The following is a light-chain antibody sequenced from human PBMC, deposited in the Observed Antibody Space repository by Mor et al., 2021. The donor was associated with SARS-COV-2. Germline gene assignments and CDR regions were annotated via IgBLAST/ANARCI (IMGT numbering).Light chain of an antibody. Sequence: APRLLIYAAYRRATGIPDRFSGSGSGTDFILTISRLEPEDFAVYYCQQDASSPAMYTFGQGTKLEIK. CDR2: AAY. J-gene: IGKJ2*01. V-gene: IGKV3-20*01. CDR3: QQDASSPAMYT.